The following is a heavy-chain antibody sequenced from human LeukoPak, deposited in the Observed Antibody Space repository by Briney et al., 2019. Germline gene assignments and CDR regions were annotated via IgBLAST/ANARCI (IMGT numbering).Heavy chain of an antibody. D-gene: IGHD5-12*01. CDR3: AKWKNNNSGFDH. Sequence: PGGSLRLSCEASELTFTTYGMHWVRQAPGKGLEWVAFIPYDASNEYYADSVKGRFTISRDNSKNTLYLQMNSLRAEDTAVSYCAKWKNNNSGFDHWGQGTLVTASS. J-gene: IGHJ5*02. CDR2: IPYDASNE. CDR1: ELTFTTYG. V-gene: IGHV3-30*02.